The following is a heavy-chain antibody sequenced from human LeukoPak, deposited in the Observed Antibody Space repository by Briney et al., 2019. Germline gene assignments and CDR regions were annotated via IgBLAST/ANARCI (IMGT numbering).Heavy chain of an antibody. Sequence: SETLSLTCAVYGGSFSGYYWSWIRQPPGKGLEWIGEINHSGSTNYNPSLKSRVTISVDTSKNQFSLKLSSVTAADTAVYYCARAYYDSSGYYGAFDIWGQGTMVTVFS. CDR2: INHSGST. V-gene: IGHV4-34*01. CDR3: ARAYYDSSGYYGAFDI. J-gene: IGHJ3*02. D-gene: IGHD3-22*01. CDR1: GGSFSGYY.